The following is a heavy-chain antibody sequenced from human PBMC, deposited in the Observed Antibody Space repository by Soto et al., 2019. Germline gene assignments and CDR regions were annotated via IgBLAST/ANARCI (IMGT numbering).Heavy chain of an antibody. CDR2: ISYDGSNQ. CDR3: AKDQASGQGSFDS. Sequence: LRLSCAASGFTFNIYGMHWVRQAPDKGLEWVALISYDGSNQYYADSVKGRFTISRDNSKNTLFLQMNSLRADDTAVYYCAKDQASGQGSFDSWGQGTLVTVYS. J-gene: IGHJ4*02. CDR1: GFTFNIYG. V-gene: IGHV3-30*18.